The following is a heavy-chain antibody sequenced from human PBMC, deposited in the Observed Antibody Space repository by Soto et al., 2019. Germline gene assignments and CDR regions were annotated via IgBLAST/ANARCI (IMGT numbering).Heavy chain of an antibody. V-gene: IGHV3-23*01. CDR1: GFTFSSYG. Sequence: EVQLLESGGGLVQPGGSLRLSCAASGFTFSSYGMSWVRQAPGKGLEWVSSISGGGGSTYYADSVKGRFTISRDNSNNTLYLQVSSLRAEDTAVYYCANRNDYGSGSYFPFDHWGKGTLVTVSS. D-gene: IGHD3-10*01. J-gene: IGHJ4*02. CDR2: ISGGGGST. CDR3: ANRNDYGSGSYFPFDH.